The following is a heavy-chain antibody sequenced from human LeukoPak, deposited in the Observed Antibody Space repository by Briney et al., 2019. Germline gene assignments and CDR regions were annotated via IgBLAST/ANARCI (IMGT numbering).Heavy chain of an antibody. V-gene: IGHV1-46*01. J-gene: IGHJ4*02. CDR1: GYTFTSYY. CDR2: INPSGGST. D-gene: IGHD6-19*01. Sequence: GASVKVSCKASGYTFTSYYMHRVRQAPGQGLEWMGIINPSGGSTGYAQKFQGRVTMTRDTSTSTVYMELSSLRSEDTAVYYCARRMAVAGTTLGFDYWGQGTLVTVSP. CDR3: ARRMAVAGTTLGFDY.